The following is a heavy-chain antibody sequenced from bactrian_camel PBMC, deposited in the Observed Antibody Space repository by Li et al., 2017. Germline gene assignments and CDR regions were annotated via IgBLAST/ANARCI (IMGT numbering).Heavy chain of an antibody. J-gene: IGHJ7*01. Sequence: HVQLVESGGGSVQTGGSLRLSCVVSGHSRGSNCVGWFRLPPGRAPAEREGIAAIRRSGGETWYAGSVKGRFTISQDNAKNTVYLQMNSLQPDDTAKYYCAAGTRPLKMAGRCSWSTLQTYGMEYWGKGTQVTVS. D-gene: IGHD6*01. CDR2: IRRSGGET. CDR1: GHSRGSNC. V-gene: IGHV3-3*01.